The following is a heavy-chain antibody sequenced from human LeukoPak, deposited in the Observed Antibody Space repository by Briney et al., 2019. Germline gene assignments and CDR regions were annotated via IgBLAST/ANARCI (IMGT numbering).Heavy chain of an antibody. J-gene: IGHJ6*03. CDR1: GFTFSSYS. D-gene: IGHD2-21*02. CDR3: ARVVTCGGDCYSSYYYYYMDV. CDR2: ISSSSSYI. Sequence: GGSLRLSCAASGFTFSSYSMNWVRQAPGKGLEWVSSISSSSSYIYYADSVKGRFTVSRDNAKNSLYLQMNSLRAEDTAVYYCARVVTCGGDCYSSYYYYYMDVWGKGTTVTVSS. V-gene: IGHV3-21*01.